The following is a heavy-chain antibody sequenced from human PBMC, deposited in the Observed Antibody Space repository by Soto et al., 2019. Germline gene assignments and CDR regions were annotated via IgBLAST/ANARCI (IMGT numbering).Heavy chain of an antibody. CDR1: RGSFIGFY. CDR2: INHSGTT. V-gene: IGHV4-34*01. Sequence: SETLSLTCVVYRGSFIGFYWSWVRQTPGGGLEWIGEINHSGTTNYNPSFQNRVTISVDKSTNNFSLKMTSVTAADAAVYYCARGRGYVYGSNFYGLDVWGQGTTVTVSS. CDR3: ARGRGYVYGSNFYGLDV. J-gene: IGHJ6*02. D-gene: IGHD6-25*01.